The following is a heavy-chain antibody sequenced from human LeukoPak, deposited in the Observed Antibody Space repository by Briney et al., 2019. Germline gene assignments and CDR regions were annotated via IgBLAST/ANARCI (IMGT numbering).Heavy chain of an antibody. D-gene: IGHD2-15*01. J-gene: IGHJ4*02. Sequence: PSETLSLTCTVSGGSISSYYWSWIRQPPGKGLEWIGYISYSGSTNYNSTLRSRVTMSVDTSKNQLSLKLSSVTAADTAVYYCARGYCSGGTCYRTFFDQWGQGTLVTVSS. CDR2: ISYSGST. CDR1: GGSISSYY. CDR3: ARGYCSGGTCYRTFFDQ. V-gene: IGHV4-59*01.